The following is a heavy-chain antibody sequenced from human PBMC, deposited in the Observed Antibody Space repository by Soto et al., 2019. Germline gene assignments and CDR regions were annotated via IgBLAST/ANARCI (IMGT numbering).Heavy chain of an antibody. CDR2: VYYTGTT. J-gene: IGHJ4*02. CDR1: NFSVLTSIYY. V-gene: IGHV4-39*01. CDR3: ARNWNLALVPAAYFDS. Sequence: SETLSLTCTVSNFSVLTSIYYWSWIRQPPGKGLEWVGTVYYTGTTYYNPSLQSRVTISIDTSKNQFSLNLNSVTAADTAVYYCARNWNLALVPAAYFDSWGQGTLVTVSS. D-gene: IGHD2-2*01.